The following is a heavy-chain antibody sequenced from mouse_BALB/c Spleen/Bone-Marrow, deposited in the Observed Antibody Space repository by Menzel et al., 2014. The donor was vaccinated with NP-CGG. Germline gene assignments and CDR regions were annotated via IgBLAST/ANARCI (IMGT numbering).Heavy chain of an antibody. CDR2: IYPGDGDT. J-gene: IGHJ4*01. V-gene: IGHV1-80*01. CDR3: ARWAIAYALDY. Sequence: VQLVESGAELVRPGSSVKISCKASGYTFSSYWMNWVKQRPGQGLEWIGQIYPGDGDTNYNENFRGKATLTADTSSNAASMQLSSLTSEDSAVYFCARWAIAYALDYWGQGTSGTVSS. CDR1: GYTFSSYW.